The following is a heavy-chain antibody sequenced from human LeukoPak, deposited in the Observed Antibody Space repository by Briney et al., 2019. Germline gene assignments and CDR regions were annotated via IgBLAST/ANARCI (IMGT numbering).Heavy chain of an antibody. CDR1: GYTFTGYY. CDR2: INPNSGGT. CDR3: ARDPGYYDSSGYPVFGY. D-gene: IGHD3-22*01. V-gene: IGHV1-2*02. Sequence: ASVKVSCMASGYTFTGYYMHWVRQAPGQGLEWMGWINPNSGGTNYAQKFQGRVTMTRDTSISTAYMELSRLRSDDTAVYYCARDPGYYDSSGYPVFGYWGQGTLVTVSS. J-gene: IGHJ4*02.